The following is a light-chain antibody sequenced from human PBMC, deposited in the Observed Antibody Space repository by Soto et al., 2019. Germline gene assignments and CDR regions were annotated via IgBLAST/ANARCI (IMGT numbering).Light chain of an antibody. CDR3: QPYKDWPPIT. CDR2: DAS. CDR1: QSVANR. J-gene: IGKJ5*01. Sequence: ETVMTQSPVTLSVSPGEGVTLSCRASQSVANRLAWYQQKPGQAPRLIIFDASIRATGVPARFSGSGSGTEFTLTVSSLQSEDFAVYYCQPYKDWPPITFGQGTRLEIQ. V-gene: IGKV3-15*01.